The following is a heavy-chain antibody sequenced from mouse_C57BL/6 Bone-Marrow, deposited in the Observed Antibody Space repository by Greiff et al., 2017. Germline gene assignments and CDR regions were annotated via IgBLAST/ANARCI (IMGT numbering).Heavy chain of an antibody. Sequence: EVQLQQSGPELVKPGASVKISCKASGYTFTDYYMNWVKQSHGKSLEWIGDINPNNGGTSYNQKFKGKATLTVDKSSSTAYMELRSLTSEDSAVYYCALDLLLDYWGQGTSVTVSS. CDR2: INPNNGGT. D-gene: IGHD2-1*01. J-gene: IGHJ4*01. V-gene: IGHV1-26*01. CDR1: GYTFTDYY. CDR3: ALDLLLDY.